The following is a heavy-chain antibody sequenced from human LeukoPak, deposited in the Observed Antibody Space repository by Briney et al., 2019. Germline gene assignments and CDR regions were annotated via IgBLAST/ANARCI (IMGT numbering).Heavy chain of an antibody. CDR3: ARGDHQSSRSLLWGVYYFDY. CDR1: GGSFSGYY. J-gene: IGHJ4*02. Sequence: PSETLSLTCAVYGGSFSGYYWSWIRQPPGKGLEWIGEINHSGSTNYNPSLKSRVTISVDTSKNQFSLKLSSVTAADTAVYYCARGDHQSSRSLLWGVYYFDYWGQGTLVTVSS. V-gene: IGHV4-34*01. CDR2: INHSGST. D-gene: IGHD3-10*01.